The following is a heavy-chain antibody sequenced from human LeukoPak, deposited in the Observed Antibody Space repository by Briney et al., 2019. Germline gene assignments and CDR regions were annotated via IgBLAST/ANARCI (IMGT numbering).Heavy chain of an antibody. Sequence: QPGGSLRLSCAASGFTFSSYAMSGVRQAPGKGLEWVSAISGSGGSTYYADSVKGRFTISRENSKNTLYLQMNSLRAEDTAVYYCAKDSFPFIPAAENWFDPWGQGTLVTVSS. CDR3: AKDSFPFIPAAENWFDP. CDR1: GFTFSSYA. J-gene: IGHJ5*02. CDR2: ISGSGGST. V-gene: IGHV3-23*01. D-gene: IGHD2-2*01.